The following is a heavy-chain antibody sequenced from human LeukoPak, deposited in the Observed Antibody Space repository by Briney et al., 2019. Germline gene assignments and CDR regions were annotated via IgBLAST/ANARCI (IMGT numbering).Heavy chain of an antibody. J-gene: IGHJ4*02. D-gene: IGHD5-18*01. CDR1: GFTFRSYG. CDR2: ISADGGST. CDR3: ARGGYSYGRDYFDY. Sequence: GGSLRLSCAASGFTFRSYGMHWVRQAPGKGLEYVSAISADGGSTYSANSVKGRFTISRDNSKNTLYLQVGSLRAEDMGVYFCARGGYSYGRDYFDYWGQGTLVTVSS. V-gene: IGHV3-64*01.